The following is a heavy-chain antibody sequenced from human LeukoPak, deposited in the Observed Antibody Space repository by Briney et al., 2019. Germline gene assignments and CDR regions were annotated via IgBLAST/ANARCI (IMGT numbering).Heavy chain of an antibody. CDR1: GFIFSSYG. D-gene: IGHD5-24*01. CDR2: ISSSGSTI. CDR3: ARVSRDGYTLGY. J-gene: IGHJ4*02. V-gene: IGHV3-48*04. Sequence: GGSLRLSCAASGFIFSSYGMHWVRQAPGKGLEWVSYISSSGSTIYYADSVKGRFTISRDNAKNSLYLQMNSLRAEDTAVYYCARVSRDGYTLGYWGQGTLVTVSS.